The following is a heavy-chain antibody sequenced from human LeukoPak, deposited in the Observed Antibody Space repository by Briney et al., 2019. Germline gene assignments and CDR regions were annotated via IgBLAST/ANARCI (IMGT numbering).Heavy chain of an antibody. Sequence: GGSLRLSCAASGFTFDDYGMSWVRQAPGKGLEWVSGINWNGGSTGYADSVKGRFTVSRDNAKNSLYLQMNSLRAEDTALYYCARVGHDYGGLTYYYYYYYMDVWGKGTTVTVSS. J-gene: IGHJ6*03. CDR1: GFTFDDYG. V-gene: IGHV3-20*04. CDR2: INWNGGST. CDR3: ARVGHDYGGLTYYYYYYYMDV. D-gene: IGHD4-23*01.